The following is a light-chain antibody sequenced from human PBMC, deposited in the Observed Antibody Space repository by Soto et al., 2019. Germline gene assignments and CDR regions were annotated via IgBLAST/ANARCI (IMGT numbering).Light chain of an antibody. CDR1: QDINNY. CDR2: DAS. J-gene: IGKJ5*01. CDR3: QQYDFLVP. V-gene: IGKV1-33*01. Sequence: DIQMTQSPSSLSASVGDRVTITCQASQDINNYLNWYQLKPGKAPELLIYDASNLQTGVPTRFSGSGSGKHFTFTISSLQSEDIATYFCQQYDFLVPFGQGTRLEIK.